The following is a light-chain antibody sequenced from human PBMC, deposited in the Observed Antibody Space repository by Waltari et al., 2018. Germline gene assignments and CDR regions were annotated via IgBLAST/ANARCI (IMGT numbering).Light chain of an antibody. CDR2: VNSDGSH. Sequence: QLVLTQSPSASASLGASVKLTCTLSSGHSSNVIAWLQQQPEKGPRYLMKVNSDGSHSKGEKIPDRFSGSSSGAGHYLTISSLQSEDEADYYCQTGGHGTWVFGGGTKLTVL. CDR3: QTGGHGTWV. CDR1: SGHSSNV. V-gene: IGLV4-69*01. J-gene: IGLJ3*02.